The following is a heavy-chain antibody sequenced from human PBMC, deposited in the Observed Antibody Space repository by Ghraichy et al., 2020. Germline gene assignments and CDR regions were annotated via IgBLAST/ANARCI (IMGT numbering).Heavy chain of an antibody. D-gene: IGHD6-13*01. V-gene: IGHV4-31*03. CDR3: ARENTSSWYYYGMDV. CDR1: GGSISSGGYY. J-gene: IGHJ6*02. Sequence: SETLSRTCTVSGGSISSGGYYWSWIRQHPGKGLEWIGYIYYSGSTYYNPSLKSRVTISVDTSKNQFSLKLSSVTAADTAVYYCARENTSSWYYYGMDVWGQGTTVTVSS. CDR2: IYYSGST.